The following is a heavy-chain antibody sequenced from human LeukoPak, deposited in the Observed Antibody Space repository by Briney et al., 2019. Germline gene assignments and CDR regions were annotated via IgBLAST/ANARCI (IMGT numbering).Heavy chain of an antibody. CDR3: ARHIREYRSGWYGFGY. J-gene: IGHJ4*02. D-gene: IGHD6-19*01. CDR1: GGSISSSSYY. CDR2: MYNGGST. Sequence: SETLSLTCTVSGGSISSSSYYWGWIRQPPGKGLEWIGFMYNGGSTYHNPYLKSRVTISVDMSKNQFSLKLSSVTAADTAVYYCARHIREYRSGWYGFGYWGQGTLVTVSS. V-gene: IGHV4-39*01.